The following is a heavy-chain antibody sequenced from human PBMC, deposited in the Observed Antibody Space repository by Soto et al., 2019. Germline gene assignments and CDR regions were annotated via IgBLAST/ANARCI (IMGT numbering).Heavy chain of an antibody. CDR2: ISGSGSST. Sequence: PGGSVRLSCAASGFTFSSYTMSWVRQAPGKGLEWVSTISGSGSSTYSADSVKGRFTISRDNSKNTLYLQMNSLRVEDTAIYYCAKAWGIDYWGQGTLVTVSS. J-gene: IGHJ4*02. CDR3: AKAWGIDY. V-gene: IGHV3-23*01. CDR1: GFTFSSYT. D-gene: IGHD7-27*01.